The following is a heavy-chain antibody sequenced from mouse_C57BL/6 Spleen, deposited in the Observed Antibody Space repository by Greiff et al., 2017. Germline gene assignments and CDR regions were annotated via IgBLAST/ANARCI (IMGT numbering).Heavy chain of an antibody. CDR2: INPYNGDT. CDR3: ARALITTVVTHFDY. CDR1: GYSFTGYF. J-gene: IGHJ2*01. D-gene: IGHD1-1*01. Sequence: VQLQQSGPELVKPGDSVKISCKASGYSFTGYFMNWVMQSHGKSLEWIGRINPYNGDTFYNQKFKGKATLTVDKSSSTAHMELRSLTAEDSAVYYCARALITTVVTHFDYWGQGTTLTVSS. V-gene: IGHV1-20*01.